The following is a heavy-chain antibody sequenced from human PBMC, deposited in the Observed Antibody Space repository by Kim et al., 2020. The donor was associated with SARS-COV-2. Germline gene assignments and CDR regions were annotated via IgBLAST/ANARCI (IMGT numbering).Heavy chain of an antibody. CDR1: GGSISSGEHY. CDR3: ARDFTASGSGVDY. J-gene: IGHJ4*02. D-gene: IGHD3-10*01. CDR2: IYYIGNT. V-gene: IGHV4-30-4*01. Sequence: SETLSLTCTVSGGSISSGEHYWSWIRQPPGKGLEWIGYIYYIGNTYYNPSLKSRVTISVDTSKSQFSLKLFSVTAADTAVYYCARDFTASGSGVDYWGQGTLVTVSS.